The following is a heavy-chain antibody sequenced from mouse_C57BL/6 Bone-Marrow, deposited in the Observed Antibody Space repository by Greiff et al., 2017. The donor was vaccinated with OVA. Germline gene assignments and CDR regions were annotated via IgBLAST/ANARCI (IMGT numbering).Heavy chain of an antibody. V-gene: IGHV3-6*01. CDR3: ASSWYFDV. Sequence: EVQLVESGPGLVKPSQSLSLTCSVTGYSITSGYYWNWIRQFPGNKLEWMGYISYDGSNNYNPSLKNRISITRDTSKNQFFLKLNSVTTEDTATYYCASSWYFDVWGTGTTVTVSS. CDR1: GYSITSGYY. J-gene: IGHJ1*03. CDR2: ISYDGSN.